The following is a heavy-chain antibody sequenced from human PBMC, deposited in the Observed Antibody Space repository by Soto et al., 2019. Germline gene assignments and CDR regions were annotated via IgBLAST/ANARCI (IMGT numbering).Heavy chain of an antibody. J-gene: IGHJ5*02. V-gene: IGHV6-1*01. Sequence: SQTLSLTCDISGDSVSSNNAAWNWIRQSPSRGLEWLGRTYYYRSKWYIDYAVSVKSRIRINAATSKNQVSLQLNAVTPDDTAVYYCARDDGPRTTRRFDAWGQGILVTVSS. CDR2: TYYYRSKWYI. D-gene: IGHD1-1*01. CDR3: ARDDGPRTTRRFDA. CDR1: GDSVSSNNAA.